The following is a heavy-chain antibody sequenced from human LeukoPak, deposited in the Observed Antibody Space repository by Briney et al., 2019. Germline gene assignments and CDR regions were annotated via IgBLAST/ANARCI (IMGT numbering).Heavy chain of an antibody. V-gene: IGHV4-34*01. CDR1: GGSFSGYY. CDR3: ARAPSRYYGDYARPNWYFDL. CDR2: INHSGST. J-gene: IGHJ2*01. D-gene: IGHD4-17*01. Sequence: SETLSLTCAVYGGSFSGYYWSWIRQPPGKGLEWIGEINHSGSTNYNPSLKSRVTISVDTSKNQFSLKLSSVTAAGTAVYYCARAPSRYYGDYARPNWYFDLWGRGTLVTVSS.